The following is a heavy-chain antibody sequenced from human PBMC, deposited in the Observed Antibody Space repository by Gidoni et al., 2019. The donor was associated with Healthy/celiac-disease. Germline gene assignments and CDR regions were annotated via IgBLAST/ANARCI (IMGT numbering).Heavy chain of an antibody. CDR1: GFTFSSYA. V-gene: IGHV3-23*01. D-gene: IGHD3-22*01. Sequence: EVQLLEAGGGLVQPGGSLRLSCAAYGFTFSSYAMSWVRQAPGKGLEWVSAISGSGGSTYYADSVKGRFTISRDNSKHTLYLQMNSLRAEDTAVYYCAKYDSSGYYIYWGQGTLVTVSS. CDR3: AKYDSSGYYIY. CDR2: ISGSGGST. J-gene: IGHJ4*02.